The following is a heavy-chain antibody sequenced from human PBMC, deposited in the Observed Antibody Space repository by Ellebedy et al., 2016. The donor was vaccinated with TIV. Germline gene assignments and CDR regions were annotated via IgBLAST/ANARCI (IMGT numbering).Heavy chain of an antibody. CDR2: IYSGGST. V-gene: IGHV3-53*04. CDR1: GFTVSSSY. D-gene: IGHD6-19*01. Sequence: GGSLRLXXAASGFTVSSSYMSWVRQAPGKGLEWVSVIYSGGSTYYADSVKGRLTISRHNSKNTLYLQMNSLRAEDTAVYYCASRPGIAVAGPGDYWGQGTLVTVS. CDR3: ASRPGIAVAGPGDY. J-gene: IGHJ4*02.